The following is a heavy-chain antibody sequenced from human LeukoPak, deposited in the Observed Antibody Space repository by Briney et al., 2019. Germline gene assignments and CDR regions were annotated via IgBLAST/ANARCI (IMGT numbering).Heavy chain of an antibody. Sequence: GGSLRLSCAASGFVFIKYGMHWVRQAPGKGLEWVAFIRSDGSETYYADSVRGRFALSIDNSKTTLFLQMNSLRLEDTAVYYCARDRDWNKYFDYWGQGTLVAV. J-gene: IGHJ4*02. D-gene: IGHD2-21*01. CDR1: GFVFIKYG. V-gene: IGHV3-30*02. CDR3: ARDRDWNKYFDY. CDR2: IRSDGSET.